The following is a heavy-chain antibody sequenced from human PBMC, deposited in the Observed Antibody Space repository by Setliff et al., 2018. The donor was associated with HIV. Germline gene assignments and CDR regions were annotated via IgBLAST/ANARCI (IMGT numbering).Heavy chain of an antibody. J-gene: IGHJ4*02. V-gene: IGHV1-2*02. Sequence: ASVKVSCKASGYTFTGYHVHWVRQAPGQGLEWMGWINPNSGATNYAEKFQGRVTITADTSTDTAYMELSSLRSEDTAVYYCATSGPNSSGYYYWGQGTLVTVSS. CDR3: ATSGPNSSGYYY. CDR1: GYTFTGYH. CDR2: INPNSGAT. D-gene: IGHD3-22*01.